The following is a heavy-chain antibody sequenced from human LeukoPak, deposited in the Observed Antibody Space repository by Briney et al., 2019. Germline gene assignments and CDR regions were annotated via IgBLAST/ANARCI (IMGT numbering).Heavy chain of an antibody. CDR2: ISSSGSTI. V-gene: IGHV3-11*01. Sequence: PGGSLRLSCAASGFTFSDYYMSWIRQAPGKGLEWVSYISSSGSTIYYADSVKGRFTISRDNAKNSLYLQMNGLRAEDTAVYYCARDRTDCSGGSCYQYYYYYYGMDVWGQGTTVTVSS. D-gene: IGHD2-15*01. J-gene: IGHJ6*02. CDR1: GFTFSDYY. CDR3: ARDRTDCSGGSCYQYYYYYYGMDV.